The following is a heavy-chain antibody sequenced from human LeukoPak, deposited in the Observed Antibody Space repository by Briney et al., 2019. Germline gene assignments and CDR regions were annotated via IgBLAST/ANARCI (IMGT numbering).Heavy chain of an antibody. V-gene: IGHV1-18*01. CDR3: AREDSSGWLFDY. CDR1: GYTFTSYG. Sequence: ASVKVSCTASGYTFTSYGTSWVRQAPGQGLEWMGWISAYNGNTNYAQKLQGRVTMTTDTSTSTAYMALRSLRSDDTAVYYCAREDSSGWLFDYWGQGTLVTVSS. D-gene: IGHD6-19*01. J-gene: IGHJ4*02. CDR2: ISAYNGNT.